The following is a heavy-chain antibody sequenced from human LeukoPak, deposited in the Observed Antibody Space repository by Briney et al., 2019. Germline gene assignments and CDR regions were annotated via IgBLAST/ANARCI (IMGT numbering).Heavy chain of an antibody. CDR3: ARHDCSGGSCLGFDL. J-gene: IGHJ2*01. CDR2: IYSSGST. Sequence: SETLSLTCTVSGGSISSSSYYWGWIRQPPGKGLEWIGSIYSSGSTYYSPSLKSRVTISVDPSKTQFSLRLISVTAADTALYYCARHDCSGGSCLGFDLWGRGTLVPVSS. CDR1: GGSISSSSYY. D-gene: IGHD2-15*01. V-gene: IGHV4-39*01.